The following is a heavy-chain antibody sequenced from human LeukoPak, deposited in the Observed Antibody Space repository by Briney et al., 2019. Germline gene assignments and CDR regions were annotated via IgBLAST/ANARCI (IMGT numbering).Heavy chain of an antibody. CDR2: ISSSSSTI. D-gene: IGHD2-15*01. CDR3: AKDLRWLLRYYFDY. V-gene: IGHV3-48*01. J-gene: IGHJ4*02. Sequence: GGSLRLSCAASGFTFSSYSMNWVRQAPGKGLEWVSYISSSSSTIYYADSVKGRFTISRDNAKNSLYLQMNSLRAEDTAVYYCAKDLRWLLRYYFDYWGQGTLVTVSS. CDR1: GFTFSSYS.